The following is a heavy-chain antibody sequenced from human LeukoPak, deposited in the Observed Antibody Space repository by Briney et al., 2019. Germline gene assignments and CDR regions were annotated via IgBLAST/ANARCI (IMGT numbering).Heavy chain of an antibody. J-gene: IGHJ4*02. V-gene: IGHV3-48*04. CDR1: GFTFSSYS. CDR2: ISGSSSTI. D-gene: IGHD6-19*01. CDR3: ARTSSGWYGGGDY. Sequence: GGSLRLSCAASGFTFSSYSMNWVRQAPGKGLEWVSYISGSSSTIYNADSVKGRFTISRDNAKNSLYLQMNSLRAEDTAVYYCARTSSGWYGGGDYWGQGTLVTVSS.